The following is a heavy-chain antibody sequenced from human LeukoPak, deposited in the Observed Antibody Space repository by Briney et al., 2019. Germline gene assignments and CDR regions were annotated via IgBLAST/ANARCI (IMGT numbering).Heavy chain of an antibody. V-gene: IGHV3-7*01. D-gene: IGHD3-10*01. CDR2: IKQDGSEK. CDR1: GFTFTSYA. J-gene: IGHJ4*02. Sequence: GGSLRLSCAASGFTFTSYAMNWVRQAPGKGLEWVANIKQDGSEKYYVDSVKGRFTISRDNAKNSLYLQMNSLRAEDTAVYYCARWIGGFDYWGQGTLVTVSS. CDR3: ARWIGGFDY.